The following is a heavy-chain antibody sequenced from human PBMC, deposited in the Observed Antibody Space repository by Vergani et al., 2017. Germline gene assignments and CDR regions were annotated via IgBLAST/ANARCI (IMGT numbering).Heavy chain of an antibody. J-gene: IGHJ5*02. D-gene: IGHD3-3*01. CDR2: ISAYNGNT. Sequence: QVQLVQSGAEVKKPGASVKVSCKASGYTFTSYGISWVRQAPGQGLEWMGWISAYNGNTNYAQKLQGRVTMTTDTSTSTAYMELRSLRSDDTAVYYCARDRIYDYWSGYSGFDPWGQGTLVTVSS. CDR3: ARDRIYDYWSGYSGFDP. CDR1: GYTFTSYG. V-gene: IGHV1-18*01.